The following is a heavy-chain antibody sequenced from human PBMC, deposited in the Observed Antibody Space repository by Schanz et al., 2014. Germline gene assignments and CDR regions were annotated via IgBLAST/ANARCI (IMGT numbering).Heavy chain of an antibody. CDR1: GYTFNTND. CDR2: MNPKSGNT. J-gene: IGHJ6*02. V-gene: IGHV1-8*01. Sequence: QVQLVQSGAEVKKPGASVKVSCKASGYTFNTNDINWVRQATGQGLEWMGWMNPKSGNTDYAQKFRGRVTMTRDTSTSTAYMELSSLRSDDTAVYYCARGARYGMDVWGQGTTVTVSS. CDR3: ARGARYGMDV.